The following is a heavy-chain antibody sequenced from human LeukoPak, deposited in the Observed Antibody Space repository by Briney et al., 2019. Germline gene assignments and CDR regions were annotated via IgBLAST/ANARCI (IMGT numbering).Heavy chain of an antibody. CDR2: INPNTGVT. CDR3: ARDRTAVTMGYYGMDV. V-gene: IGHV1-2*02. J-gene: IGHJ6*02. CDR1: GYTFTGYY. Sequence: ASVKVSCKASGYTFTGYYMHWVRQAPGQGLEWMGWINPNTGVTNYAQKFQGRVTLTRDTSIITAYMELTRLRSDDTAMYYCARDRTAVTMGYYGMDVWGQGTTLTVSS. D-gene: IGHD4-17*01.